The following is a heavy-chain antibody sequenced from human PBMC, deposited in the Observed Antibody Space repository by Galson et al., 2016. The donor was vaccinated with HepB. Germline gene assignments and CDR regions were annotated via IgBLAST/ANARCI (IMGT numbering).Heavy chain of an antibody. CDR3: ARTVVPAAPLAEVRNPYYFGLDV. CDR2: ISASGTRT. D-gene: IGHD2-2*01. V-gene: IGHV3-23*01. Sequence: SLRLSCAASGFTFNSYAMSWVRQAPGKGLEWVSGISASGTRTNYADSVKGRFTMSRDNSKNTLYLQMNSLRAEDTAVYYCARTVVPAAPLAEVRNPYYFGLDVWGQGTTVTISS. J-gene: IGHJ6*02. CDR1: GFTFNSYA.